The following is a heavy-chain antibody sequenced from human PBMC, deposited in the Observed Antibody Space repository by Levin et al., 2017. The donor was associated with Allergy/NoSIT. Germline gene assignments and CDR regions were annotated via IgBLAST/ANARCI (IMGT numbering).Heavy chain of an antibody. V-gene: IGHV2-5*02. CDR1: GFSLSTSGVG. Sequence: ESGPTLVKPTQTLTLTCTFSGFSLSTSGVGVGWIRQPPGKALEWLALIYWDDDKRYSPSLKSRLTITKDTSKNQVVLTMTNMDPVDTATYYCAHRRSRGRQWLVRESAFDIWGQGTMVTVSS. CDR2: IYWDDDK. J-gene: IGHJ3*02. CDR3: AHRRSRGRQWLVRESAFDI. D-gene: IGHD6-19*01.